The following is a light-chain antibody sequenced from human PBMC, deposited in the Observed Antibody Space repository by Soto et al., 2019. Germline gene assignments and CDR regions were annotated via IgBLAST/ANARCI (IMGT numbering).Light chain of an antibody. CDR3: QQRSNWQII. CDR1: QSVSSY. J-gene: IGKJ5*01. V-gene: IGKV3-11*01. CDR2: DAS. Sequence: VLTQSPATRSLSPQERATLSFRASQSVSSYLAWYKQKPGQAPRLLIYDASNRATGISARFSGSGSGTAFPLSIRSLEPEDFAVYYCQQRSNWQIIFGQGKRLGIK.